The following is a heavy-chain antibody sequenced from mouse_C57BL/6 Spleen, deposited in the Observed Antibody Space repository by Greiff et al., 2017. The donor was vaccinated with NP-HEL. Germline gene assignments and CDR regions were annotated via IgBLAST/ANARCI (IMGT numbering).Heavy chain of an antibody. V-gene: IGHV1-15*01. CDR1: GYTFTDYE. CDR2: IDPETGGT. D-gene: IGHD1-1*01. J-gene: IGHJ2*01. CDR3: NYYGRTVDY. Sequence: VQLQQSGAELVRPGASVTLSCKASGYTFTDYEMHWVKQTPVHGLEWIGAIDPETGGTAYNQKFKGKAILTADKSSSTAYMELRSLTSEDSAVYYCNYYGRTVDYWGQGTTLTVSS.